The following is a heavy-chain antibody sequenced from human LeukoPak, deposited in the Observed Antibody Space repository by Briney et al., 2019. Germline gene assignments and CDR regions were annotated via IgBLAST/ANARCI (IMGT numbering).Heavy chain of an antibody. CDR3: TRPGIAAVGVDTYYGMDV. CDR1: GFIFSGSA. D-gene: IGHD6-13*01. CDR2: IRSKVNSYAT. J-gene: IGHJ6*02. Sequence: GGSLRLSCVASGFIFSGSAIHWVRQASGKGLEWVGRIRSKVNSYATAYAASVKGRFTISRDDSKNTAYLQMNSLKTEDTAVYYCTRPGIAAVGVDTYYGMDVWGQGTTVTVSS. V-gene: IGHV3-73*01.